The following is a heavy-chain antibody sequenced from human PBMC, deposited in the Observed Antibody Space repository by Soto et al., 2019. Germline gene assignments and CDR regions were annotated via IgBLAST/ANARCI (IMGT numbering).Heavy chain of an antibody. CDR3: ARWSAIVGGAEARDV. J-gene: IGHJ3*01. D-gene: IGHD1-26*01. V-gene: IGHV1-18*01. CDR1: GYTFINYG. Sequence: QVQLVQSGAEVKKPGASVRVSCKTSGYTFINYGITWVRQAPGQGLEWMGWLSAYNGDTSSSEKLQDRFTMTTDTSTNTVYMDLRRLTSDDTSVYYWARWSAIVGGAEARDVWGQGTMVIVSS. CDR2: LSAYNGDT.